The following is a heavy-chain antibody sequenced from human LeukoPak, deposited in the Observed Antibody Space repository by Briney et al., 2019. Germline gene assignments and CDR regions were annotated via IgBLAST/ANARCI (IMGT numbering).Heavy chain of an antibody. Sequence: SVKVSCKDSGGTFSSYAISLVRQAPGQGLEWMGRIIPMFGTANYAQKFQGRVTITTDESTSTAYMELSSLRSEDTAVYYCARSSPYPEPGWSDPWGQGTLVTVSS. J-gene: IGHJ5*02. D-gene: IGHD1-14*01. CDR2: IIPMFGTA. V-gene: IGHV1-69*05. CDR1: GGTFSSYA. CDR3: ARSSPYPEPGWSDP.